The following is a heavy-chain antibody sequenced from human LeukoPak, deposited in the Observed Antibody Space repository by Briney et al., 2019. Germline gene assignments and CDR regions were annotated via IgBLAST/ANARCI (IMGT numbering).Heavy chain of an antibody. CDR3: ARGAKGDLYDY. J-gene: IGHJ4*02. Sequence: GGSLRLSCAASGFTFSSYAMHWVRQAPGKGLEYVSAISSNGDSTYYATSMKGRFTISRDNSKNTLYLQMGSLRAEDMAVYYCARGAKGDLYDYWGQGTLVTVSS. V-gene: IGHV3-64*01. D-gene: IGHD2-21*01. CDR2: ISSNGDST. CDR1: GFTFSSYA.